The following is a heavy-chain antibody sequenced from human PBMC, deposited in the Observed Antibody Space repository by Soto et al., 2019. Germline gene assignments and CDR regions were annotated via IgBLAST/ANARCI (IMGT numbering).Heavy chain of an antibody. J-gene: IGHJ5*02. CDR1: GGSFSGYS. D-gene: IGHD3-10*01. V-gene: IGHV4-34*01. Sequence: SDKMSLTYAVNGGSFSGYSWSWIRQPTGKGLEWIGEINHSGSTNYNPSLKSRVTISVDTSKNQFSLKLSSVTAADTAVYYCARARITMVRGASGPWFDPWGQGTLVTVS. CDR3: ARARITMVRGASGPWFDP. CDR2: INHSGST.